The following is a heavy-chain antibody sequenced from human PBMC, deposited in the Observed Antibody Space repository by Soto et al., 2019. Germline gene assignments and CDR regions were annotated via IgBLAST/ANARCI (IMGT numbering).Heavy chain of an antibody. D-gene: IGHD7-27*01. CDR2: IYYSGRT. CDR1: GGSISSYY. Sequence: SETLSLTCTVSGGSISSYYWSWIRQPPGKGLEWIGYIYYSGRTNYNPSLKSRVTISADTSETQFSLKLSSVSAADTAVYYCARGPSGDKIDYWGQGIQVTVSS. CDR3: ARGPSGDKIDY. J-gene: IGHJ4*02. V-gene: IGHV4-59*08.